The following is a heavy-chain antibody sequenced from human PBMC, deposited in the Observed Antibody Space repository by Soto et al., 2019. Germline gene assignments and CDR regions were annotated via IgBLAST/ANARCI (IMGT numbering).Heavy chain of an antibody. Sequence: GASVKVSCKTSGYTFSNYGINWVRKAPGQGLEWMGWISGYNSNTNYAQTVQGRVTMTTDTSTGTVYMELRSLKSDDTAIYYCSRFIMVGGWFDPNYYHGMDVWAQGATVTVAS. CDR3: SRFIMVGGWFDPNYYHGMDV. CDR1: GYTFSNYG. V-gene: IGHV1-18*01. D-gene: IGHD6-19*01. J-gene: IGHJ6*02. CDR2: ISGYNSNT.